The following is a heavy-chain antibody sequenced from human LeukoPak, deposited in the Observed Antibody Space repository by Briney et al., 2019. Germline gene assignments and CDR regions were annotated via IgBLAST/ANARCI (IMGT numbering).Heavy chain of an antibody. D-gene: IGHD1-26*01. CDR1: GGSISSSSDY. CDR3: ASTGEVGATVDY. J-gene: IGHJ4*02. CDR2: IYYSGST. V-gene: IGHV4-39*01. Sequence: SETLSLTCTVSGGSISSSSDYWGWIRQPPGKGLEWIGSIYYSGSTYYNPSLKSRVTISVDTSKNQFSLKLSSVTAADTAVYYCASTGEVGATVDYWGQGTLVTVSS.